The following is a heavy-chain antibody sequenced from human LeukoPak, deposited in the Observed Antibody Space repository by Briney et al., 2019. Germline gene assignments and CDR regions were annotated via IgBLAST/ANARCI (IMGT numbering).Heavy chain of an antibody. CDR3: ARDLEYSTSFDY. Sequence: PGGSLRLSCAASGFTFSNAWMSWVRQAPGKGLEWVALISSDGSNEYYADSVKGRFTISRDNAKNSLHLQMNSLRAEDTAVYYCARDLEYSTSFDYWGRGTLVTVSS. J-gene: IGHJ4*02. CDR2: ISSDGSNE. D-gene: IGHD4-11*01. CDR1: GFTFSNAW. V-gene: IGHV3-30*03.